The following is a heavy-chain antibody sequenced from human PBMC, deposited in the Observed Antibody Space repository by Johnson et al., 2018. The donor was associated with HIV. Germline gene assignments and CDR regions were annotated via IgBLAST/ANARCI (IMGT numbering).Heavy chain of an antibody. V-gene: IGHV3-30*02. J-gene: IGHJ3*02. CDR2: IRYDGSIK. Sequence: QVQLVESGGGVVQPGGSLRLSCAASGFTFSNYGMHWVRQAPGKGLEWVAFIRYDGSIKYYVASVKGRFTISRDNSKNTLYLQMNSLRTNDTAVYYCAKGQSSGYPKDAFDIWGQGTLVIVSS. CDR1: GFTFSNYG. CDR3: AKGQSSGYPKDAFDI. D-gene: IGHD3-22*01.